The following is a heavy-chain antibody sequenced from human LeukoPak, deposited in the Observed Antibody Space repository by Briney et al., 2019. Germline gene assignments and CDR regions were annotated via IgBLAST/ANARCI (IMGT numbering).Heavy chain of an antibody. D-gene: IGHD5-24*01. CDR3: ARVQGGYNPDY. V-gene: IGHV3-33*01. CDR2: IWYDGINK. J-gene: IGHJ4*02. CDR1: GVTFRTYG. Sequence: GGSLRLSCAASGVTFRTYGMHWVRQAPGKGLEWVAVIWYDGINKYYADSVKGRFTISRDNSKNTVYLQMNSLRAEDTAVYYCARVQGGYNPDYWGQGTLVTVSS.